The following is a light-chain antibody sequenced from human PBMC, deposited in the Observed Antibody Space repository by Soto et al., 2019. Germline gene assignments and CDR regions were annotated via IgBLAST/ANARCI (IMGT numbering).Light chain of an antibody. V-gene: IGKV3-20*01. Sequence: EIVLTQSPDTLSLSPGESATLSCRASQSVSARLAWYKHKPGQPPRLLISDVFNRASGVAERFSGSGSETDFTLIIRRLEPEDSALYYCHHYQGGHPIAFGQGTRLEI. CDR3: HHYQGGHPIA. CDR1: QSVSARL. J-gene: IGKJ5*01. CDR2: DVF.